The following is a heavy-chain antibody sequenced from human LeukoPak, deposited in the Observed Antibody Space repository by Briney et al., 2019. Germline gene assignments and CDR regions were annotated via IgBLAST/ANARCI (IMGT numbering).Heavy chain of an antibody. CDR2: ISAYNGNT. D-gene: IGHD6-19*01. CDR1: GYTFTSYG. Sequence: ASVKVSCKASGYTFTSYGISWVRQAPGQGLEWMGWISAYNGNTNYAQKLQGRVTMTTDTSTSTAYMELRSLRSDDTAVYYCARLKELVSMAGKGYYYYGMDVWGQGTTVTVSS. CDR3: ARLKELVSMAGKGYYYYGMDV. V-gene: IGHV1-18*01. J-gene: IGHJ6*02.